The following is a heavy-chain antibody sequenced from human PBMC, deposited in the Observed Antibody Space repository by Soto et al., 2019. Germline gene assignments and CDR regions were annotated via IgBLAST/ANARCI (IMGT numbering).Heavy chain of an antibody. CDR1: GYSFAGYW. CDR2: IDPSGSYT. D-gene: IGHD3-16*01. V-gene: IGHV5-10-1*01. J-gene: IGHJ6*02. CDR3: ARNMITFGGTPTSSEGDFGMDV. Sequence: GESLKISCKGSGYSFAGYWITWVRQKPGKGLEWMGRIDPSGSYTDYSPSFQGNVSLSVDKSVSTAYLQWSSLKASDSAIYYCARNMITFGGTPTSSEGDFGMDVWGHGTAVTVSS.